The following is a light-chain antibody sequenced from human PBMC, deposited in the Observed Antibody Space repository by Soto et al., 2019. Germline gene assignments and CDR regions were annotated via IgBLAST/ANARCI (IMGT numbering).Light chain of an antibody. CDR2: EVT. CDR1: SSDVGAYNF. Sequence: QSALTQPPSASGSPGQSVTISCTGTSSDVGAYNFVSWYQQHPGKAPKLMIFEVTKRPSGVPDRFSGSKSGNTASLTVSGLQAEDEDDYYCSSYAGSHNGEVVFGGGTKLTVL. CDR3: SSYAGSHNGEVV. V-gene: IGLV2-8*01. J-gene: IGLJ2*01.